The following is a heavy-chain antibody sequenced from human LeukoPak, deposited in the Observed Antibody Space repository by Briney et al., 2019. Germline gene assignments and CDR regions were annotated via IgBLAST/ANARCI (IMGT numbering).Heavy chain of an antibody. CDR2: VNTNGGST. CDR1: GFTFSSNG. CDR3: VREDFAYVSETYRYWFDP. Sequence: PGGSLRLSCAASGFTFSSNGMNWVRQAPGKGLEWVSTVNTNGGSTYYAASVKGRFTVSRDNSANTLSLQMNSLTVADTAIYYCVREDFAYVSETYRYWFDPWGQGTLVTVSS. V-gene: IGHV3-23*01. J-gene: IGHJ5*02. D-gene: IGHD3-16*02.